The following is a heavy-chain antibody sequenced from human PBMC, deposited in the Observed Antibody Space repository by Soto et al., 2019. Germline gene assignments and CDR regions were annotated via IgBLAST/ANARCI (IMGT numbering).Heavy chain of an antibody. V-gene: IGHV3-23*01. CDR1: GFTFSSYA. D-gene: IGHD6-19*01. CDR2: ISGSGGST. CDR3: AKVRAVAGNYYGMDV. J-gene: IGHJ6*02. Sequence: PGVSLRLSCAASGFTFSSYAMSWVRQAPGKGLEWVSAISGSGGSTYYADSAKGRFTISRDNSKNTLYLQMNSLRAEDTAVYYCAKVRAVAGNYYGMDVWGQGTTVTVSS.